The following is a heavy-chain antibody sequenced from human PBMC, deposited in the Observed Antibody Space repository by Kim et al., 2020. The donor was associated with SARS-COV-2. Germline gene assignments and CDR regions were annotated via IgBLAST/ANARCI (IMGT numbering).Heavy chain of an antibody. V-gene: IGHV3-33*06. D-gene: IGHD3-9*01. CDR3: AKDYYDILTGRGENWFDP. Sequence: GGSLRLSCAASGFTFSSYAMHWVRQAPGKGLEWVAVIWYDGSNKYYADSVKGRFTISRDNSKNTLYLRMNSLRAEDTAVYYCAKDYYDILTGRGENWFDPGAREPWSPSPQ. J-gene: IGHJ5*02. CDR1: GFTFSSYA. CDR2: IWYDGSNK.